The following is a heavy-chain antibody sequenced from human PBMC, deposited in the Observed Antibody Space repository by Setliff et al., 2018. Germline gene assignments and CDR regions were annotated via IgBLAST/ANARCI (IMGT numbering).Heavy chain of an antibody. V-gene: IGHV4-59*01. CDR3: ARDGMERHLDAFDI. Sequence: SETLSLTCTVSGGSISSYYWSWIRQTPGEGLEWIGYIYHSGTTNYNPSLKGRVTMSVGTSRNHFSLNLTSVTAADTAVYYCARDGMERHLDAFDIWGQGTLVTVSS. J-gene: IGHJ3*02. CDR1: GGSISSYY. CDR2: IYHSGTT. D-gene: IGHD1-1*01.